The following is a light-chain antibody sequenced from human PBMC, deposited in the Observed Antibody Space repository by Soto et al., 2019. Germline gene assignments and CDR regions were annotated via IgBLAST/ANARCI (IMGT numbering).Light chain of an antibody. V-gene: IGKV1-6*01. CDR3: LQAYSFPRT. CDR1: QGIRND. Sequence: AIQMTQSPSSLSASVGDRVSITCRASQGIRNDLAWYQQKPGRAPKLLIYTASKLQSGVPSRFSGSGSDTDFTLTISNLQSEDFATYYCLQAYSFPRTFGQGTKLEIK. CDR2: TAS. J-gene: IGKJ2*01.